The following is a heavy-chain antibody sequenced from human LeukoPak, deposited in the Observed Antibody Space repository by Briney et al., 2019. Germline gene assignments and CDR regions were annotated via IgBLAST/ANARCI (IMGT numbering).Heavy chain of an antibody. J-gene: IGHJ5*02. V-gene: IGHV3-74*01. D-gene: IGHD6-13*01. CDR2: INTDGRST. CDR3: ARGAAGRWFDP. CDR1: RFTFSSYW. Sequence: GGSLRLSCAASRFTFSSYWMHWVRQAPGKGLVWVSRINTDGRSTSYADSVKGRFTISRDNAKNTLYLQMNSLRAEDTAVYYCARGAAGRWFDPWGQGTQVTVSS.